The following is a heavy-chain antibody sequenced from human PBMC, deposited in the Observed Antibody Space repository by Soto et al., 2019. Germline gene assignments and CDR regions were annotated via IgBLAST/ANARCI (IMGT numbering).Heavy chain of an antibody. CDR1: GYTFTGYY. Sequence: ASVKVSCKASGYTFTGYYMHWVRQAPGQGLEWMGWINPNSGGTNYAQKFQGWVTMTRDTSISTAYMELSRLRSDDTAVYYCARGPPYDDILNGYYIPYYYYGMDVWGQGTTVTVSS. D-gene: IGHD3-9*01. V-gene: IGHV1-2*04. CDR2: INPNSGGT. CDR3: ARGPPYDDILNGYYIPYYYYGMDV. J-gene: IGHJ6*02.